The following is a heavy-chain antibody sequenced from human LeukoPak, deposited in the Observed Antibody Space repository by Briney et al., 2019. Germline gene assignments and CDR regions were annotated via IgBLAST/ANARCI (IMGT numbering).Heavy chain of an antibody. CDR2: IKQDGSEK. J-gene: IGHJ4*02. V-gene: IGHV3-7*01. D-gene: IGHD3-9*01. CDR1: GFTFSSYW. Sequence: GGSLRLSCAASGFTFSSYWMSWVRQAPGKGLEWVANIKQDGSEKYYVDSVKGRFTISRDNAKNSLYLQMNSLRAEDTAVYYCARGADYDILTGPYDYWGQGTLVTVSS. CDR3: ARGADYDILTGPYDY.